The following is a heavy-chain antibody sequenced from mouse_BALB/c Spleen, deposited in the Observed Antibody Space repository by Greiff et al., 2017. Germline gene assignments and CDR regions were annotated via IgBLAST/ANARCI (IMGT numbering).Heavy chain of an antibody. J-gene: IGHJ3*01. D-gene: IGHD2-1*01. V-gene: IGHV1-80*01. CDR1: GYAFSSYW. CDR3: ARKGVYGTPFAY. CDR2: IYPGDGDT. Sequence: VKLVESGAELVRPGSSVKISCKASGYAFSSYWMNWVKQRPGQGLEWIGQIYPGDGDTNYNGKFKGKATLTADKSSSTAYMQLSSLTSEDSAVYFCARKGVYGTPFAYWGQGTLVTVSA.